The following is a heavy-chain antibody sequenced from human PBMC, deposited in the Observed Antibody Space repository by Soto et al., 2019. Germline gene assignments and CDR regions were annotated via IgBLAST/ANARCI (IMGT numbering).Heavy chain of an antibody. CDR3: AREGRYGDYLDY. CDR1: GYTFTSYA. V-gene: IGHV1-3*01. CDR2: INAGNGDT. Sequence: QVPLVQSGAEVKKPGASVKVSCKASGYTFTSYAIHWVRQAPGQRLEWMGWINAGNGDTKSSQKFQGRVTITRDTSATTAYMELSRLRSEDTAVYYCAREGRYGDYLDYWGQGTLVTVSS. J-gene: IGHJ4*02. D-gene: IGHD4-17*01.